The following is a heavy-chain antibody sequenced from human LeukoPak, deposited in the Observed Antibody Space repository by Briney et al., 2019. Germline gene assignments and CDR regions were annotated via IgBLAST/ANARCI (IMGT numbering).Heavy chain of an antibody. D-gene: IGHD5-24*01. CDR2: ISSSDNTI. CDR3: ARGFYTYDQ. J-gene: IGHJ5*02. CDR1: GFTFSDYH. V-gene: IGHV3-11*04. Sequence: GGSLRLSCAASGFTFSDYHMSWIRQAPGKGLEWVSSISSSDNTIYYTDSVKGRFAISRDNAKNSPYLQMKSLRAEDTAVYYCARGFYTYDQWGQGTLVTVSS.